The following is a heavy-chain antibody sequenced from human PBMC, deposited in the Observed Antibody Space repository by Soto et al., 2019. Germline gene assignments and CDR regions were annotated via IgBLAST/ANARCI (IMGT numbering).Heavy chain of an antibody. D-gene: IGHD6-6*01. V-gene: IGHV4-59*01. J-gene: IGHJ6*02. CDR1: GGSISSYY. CDR3: AREGEYSSSSRYYYYGMDV. Sequence: LSLTCTVSGGSISSYYWSWIRQPPGKGLEWIGYIYYSGSTNYNPSLKSRVTISVDTSKNQFSLKLGSVTAADTAVYYCAREGEYSSSSRYYYYGMDVWGQGTTVTVSS. CDR2: IYYSGST.